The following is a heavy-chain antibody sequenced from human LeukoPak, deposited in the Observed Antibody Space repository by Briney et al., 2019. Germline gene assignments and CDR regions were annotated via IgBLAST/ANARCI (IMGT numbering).Heavy chain of an antibody. CDR3: ARVSTNSRVAGYDPQWYFDL. J-gene: IGHJ2*01. V-gene: IGHV1-18*04. D-gene: IGHD5-12*01. CDR1: GYTFINCG. Sequence: GASMKVSCKASGYTFINCGFSWVRQAPGQGLEWMGWISDYNGNTNYLQKFQGRVTMTTDTSTNTVYMELRSLRSDDTAVYYCARVSTNSRVAGYDPQWYFDLWGRGTPVTVSP. CDR2: ISDYNGNT.